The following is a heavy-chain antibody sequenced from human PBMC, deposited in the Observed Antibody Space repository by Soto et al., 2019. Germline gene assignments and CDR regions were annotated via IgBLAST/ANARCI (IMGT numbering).Heavy chain of an antibody. CDR2: IYYSGST. CDR1: GGSISSGSYY. CDR3: VRRRTSYGMDV. J-gene: IGHJ6*02. Sequence: QLQLQESGPGLVKPSGTLSLTCAVSGGSISSGSYYWGWIRQSPGKVLEWIGSIYYSGSTYYNPSLKSRVAIYVDTSKNQFSLKLSSVTAADTGVYYCVRRRTSYGMDVWGQGTAVTVSS. V-gene: IGHV4-39*01.